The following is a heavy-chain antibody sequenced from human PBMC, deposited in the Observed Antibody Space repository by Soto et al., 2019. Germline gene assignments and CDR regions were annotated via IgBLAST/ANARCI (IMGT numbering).Heavy chain of an antibody. D-gene: IGHD2-8*01. CDR1: GYSFTAYH. J-gene: IGHJ6*02. CDR3: ARGDSTDCSNGVCSFFYNHDMDV. CDR2: INPKSGGT. V-gene: IGHV1-2*04. Sequence: QVQLVQSGAEVKKPGASVKVSCKASGYSFTAYHIHWVRQAPGQGLEWLGRINPKSGGTSTAQKFQGWVTMTTDTCIITASMELTRLTSDDTAIYYCARGDSTDCSNGVCSFFYNHDMDVWGQGTTVT.